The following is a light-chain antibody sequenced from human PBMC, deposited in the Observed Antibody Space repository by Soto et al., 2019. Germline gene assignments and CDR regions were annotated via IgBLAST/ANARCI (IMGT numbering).Light chain of an antibody. CDR1: SSDVGNYNY. Sequence: QSVLTQPPSASGSPGQSVTISCTGTSSDVGNYNYVSWYQQHPGKAPKLMIYEVTKRPSGVPDRFSGSKSGNTASLTVSGLKPEDEADYYCNSYAGSNNLVFGGGTKVTVL. V-gene: IGLV2-8*01. CDR2: EVT. CDR3: NSYAGSNNLV. J-gene: IGLJ2*01.